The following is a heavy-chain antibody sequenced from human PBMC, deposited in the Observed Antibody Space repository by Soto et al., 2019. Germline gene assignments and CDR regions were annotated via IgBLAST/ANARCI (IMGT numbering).Heavy chain of an antibody. Sequence: SVKVSCKASGGTFSSYAISWVRQAPGQGLEWMGGIIPIFGTANYAQKFQGRVTITADESTSTAYMELSSLRSEDTAVYYCARDGLARGGYYYGSSGYFPLDYWGQGTLVTVSS. CDR1: GGTFSSYA. V-gene: IGHV1-69*13. J-gene: IGHJ4*02. D-gene: IGHD3-22*01. CDR2: IIPIFGTA. CDR3: ARDGLARGGYYYGSSGYFPLDY.